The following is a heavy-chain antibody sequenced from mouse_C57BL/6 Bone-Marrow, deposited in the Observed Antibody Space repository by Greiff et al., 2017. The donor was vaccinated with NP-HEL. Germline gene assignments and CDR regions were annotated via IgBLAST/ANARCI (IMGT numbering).Heavy chain of an antibody. CDR1: GYTFTSYW. V-gene: IGHV1-53*01. J-gene: IGHJ4*01. Sequence: QVQLQQPGTELVKPGASVKLSCKASGYTFTSYWMHWVKQRPGQGLEWIGNINPSNGGTNYNEKFKSKATLTVDKSSSTAYMQLSSLTSEDSAVYYCARPLYYDYDYYAMDYWGQGTSDTVSS. CDR2: INPSNGGT. CDR3: ARPLYYDYDYYAMDY. D-gene: IGHD2-4*01.